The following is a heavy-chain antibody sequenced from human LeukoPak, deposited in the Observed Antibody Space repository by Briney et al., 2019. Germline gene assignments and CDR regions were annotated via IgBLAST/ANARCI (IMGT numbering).Heavy chain of an antibody. J-gene: IGHJ4*02. Sequence: GRSLRLSCAASGFTFSSYAMSWVRQAPGKGLEWVSAISGSGGSTYYADSVKGRFTISRDNSKNTLYLQMNSLRAEDTAVYYCAKSPGYSSSWHRDYFDYWGQGTLVTVSS. CDR2: ISGSGGST. D-gene: IGHD6-13*01. CDR3: AKSPGYSSSWHRDYFDY. V-gene: IGHV3-23*01. CDR1: GFTFSSYA.